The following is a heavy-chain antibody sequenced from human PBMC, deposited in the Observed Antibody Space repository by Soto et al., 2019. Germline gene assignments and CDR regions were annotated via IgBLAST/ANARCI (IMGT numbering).Heavy chain of an antibody. J-gene: IGHJ4*02. D-gene: IGHD3-9*01. CDR1: GFTFSNYS. Sequence: PGGSLRLSCAASGFTFSNYSMNWVRQAPGKGLEWVASITNTSSYIYYADSVKGRFTISRDNAKSSLYLQMNSLRAEDTAVFYCARDSPYDILTAYYPSYLDSWGQGTLVTAPQ. CDR2: ITNTSSYI. CDR3: ARDSPYDILTAYYPSYLDS. V-gene: IGHV3-21*01.